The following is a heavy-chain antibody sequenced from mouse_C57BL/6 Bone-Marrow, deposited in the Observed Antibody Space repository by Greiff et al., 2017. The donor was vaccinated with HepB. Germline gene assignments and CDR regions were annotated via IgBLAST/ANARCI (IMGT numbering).Heavy chain of an antibody. CDR1: GFTFSDYY. V-gene: IGHV5-12*01. D-gene: IGHD2-1*01. Sequence: EVQVVESGGGLVQPGGSLKLSCAASGFTFSDYYMYWVRQTPEKRLEWVAYISNGGGSTYYPDTVKGRFTISRDNAKNTLYLQMSRLKSEDTAMYYCARHVTGGFDYWGQGTTLTVSS. J-gene: IGHJ2*01. CDR2: ISNGGGST. CDR3: ARHVTGGFDY.